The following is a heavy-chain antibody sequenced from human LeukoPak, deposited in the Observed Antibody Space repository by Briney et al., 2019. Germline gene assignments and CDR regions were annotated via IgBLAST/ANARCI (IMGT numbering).Heavy chain of an antibody. CDR2: IYSGGST. Sequence: GGSLRLSCAASGFTVSSNYMSWVRQAPGKGLEWVSVIYSGGSTYYADSVKGRFTISRDNSKNTLYLQMNSLRAEDMAVYYCARDDGSSGFGYWGQGTLVTVSS. CDR3: ARDDGSSGFGY. D-gene: IGHD3-22*01. V-gene: IGHV3-53*01. CDR1: GFTVSSNY. J-gene: IGHJ4*02.